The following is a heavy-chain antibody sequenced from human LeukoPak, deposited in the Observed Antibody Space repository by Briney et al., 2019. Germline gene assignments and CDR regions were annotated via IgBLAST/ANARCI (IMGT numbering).Heavy chain of an antibody. J-gene: IGHJ6*03. V-gene: IGHV3-21*01. D-gene: IGHD3-3*01. CDR1: GFTFRNYR. CDR3: ARDQFYDFWSGHYCPSMDV. Sequence: GGSLRLSCAASGFTFRNYRMNWVRQAPGKGLEWVSSISSSGSDTYYADSLEGRFTISRDNASNSLFLQMNSLRAEDTAVYYCARDQFYDFWSGHYCPSMDVWGKGTTVTVSS. CDR2: ISSSGSDT.